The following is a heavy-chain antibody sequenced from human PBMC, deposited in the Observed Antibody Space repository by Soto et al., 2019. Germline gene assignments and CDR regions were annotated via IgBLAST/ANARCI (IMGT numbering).Heavy chain of an antibody. V-gene: IGHV1-69*01. CDR3: VKEETYYYDSSGYKLLRYYRMEV. Sequence: QVQLVQSGAEVKKPGSSVKVSCKASGGTFSSYAISWVRQAPGQGLEWMGGIIPIFGTANYAQKFQGRVTITADESTSTADTELSSLRTEGTGMYYSVKEETYYYDSSGYKLLRYYRMEVWGQGTTVTVSS. J-gene: IGHJ6*02. CDR2: IIPIFGTA. CDR1: GGTFSSYA. D-gene: IGHD3-22*01.